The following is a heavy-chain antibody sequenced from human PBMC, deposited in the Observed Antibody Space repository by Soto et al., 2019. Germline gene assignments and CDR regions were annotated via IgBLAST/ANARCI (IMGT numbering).Heavy chain of an antibody. Sequence: DVQLVESGGGWVQPGRSLRLSCAASGFIFDDFAMHWVRHAPGKGLEWVSGISWNSGSTDYAASVKGRFIISRDNARNSLYLQMNSLRPEDTALYYGARDTDSATWYDHFDYWGQGALVIVS. CDR2: ISWNSGST. J-gene: IGHJ4*02. V-gene: IGHV3-9*01. D-gene: IGHD1-1*01. CDR1: GFIFDDFA. CDR3: ARDTDSATWYDHFDY.